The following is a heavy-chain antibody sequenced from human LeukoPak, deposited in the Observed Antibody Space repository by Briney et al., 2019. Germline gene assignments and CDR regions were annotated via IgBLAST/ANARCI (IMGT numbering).Heavy chain of an antibody. CDR2: IYHSGST. CDR1: GGSIRSGGYS. D-gene: IGHD3-22*01. Sequence: SQTLSLTCAVSGGSIRSGGYSWSWIRQPPGKGLEWIGYIYHSGSTYYNPSLKSRVTISVDRSKNQFSLKLSSVTAADTAVYYCASGANYYDSSGYYPDAFDIWGQGTMVTVSS. CDR3: ASGANYYDSSGYYPDAFDI. V-gene: IGHV4-30-2*01. J-gene: IGHJ3*02.